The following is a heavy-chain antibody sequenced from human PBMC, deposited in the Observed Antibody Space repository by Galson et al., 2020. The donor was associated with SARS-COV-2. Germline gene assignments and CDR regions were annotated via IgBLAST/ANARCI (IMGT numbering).Heavy chain of an antibody. Sequence: ASVKVSCTASGYRFTDYYMHWVRQAPGQGLEWMGWINPNSGGAISAQTFQGRLTLTTDTSITTAYLQLSSLTSADTAVYYCARVYYGDKVDYWGQGTLVTVSS. J-gene: IGHJ4*02. CDR2: INPNSGGA. V-gene: IGHV1-2*02. D-gene: IGHD3-10*01. CDR3: ARVYYGDKVDY. CDR1: GYRFTDYY.